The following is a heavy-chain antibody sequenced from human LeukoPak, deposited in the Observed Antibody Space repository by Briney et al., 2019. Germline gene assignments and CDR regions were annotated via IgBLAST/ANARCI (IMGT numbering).Heavy chain of an antibody. CDR1: GFTFSSFA. D-gene: IGHD3-22*01. Sequence: GGSLRLSCAASGFTFSSFAMHWVRQAPGKGLDWVAIISSDESSKYYADSVKGRFTISRDNSKNTLYLQMNSLRAEDTAVYYCAREVGYYDSSGYYLVHWGQGTLVTVSS. J-gene: IGHJ4*02. CDR2: ISSDESSK. V-gene: IGHV3-30*14. CDR3: AREVGYYDSSGYYLVH.